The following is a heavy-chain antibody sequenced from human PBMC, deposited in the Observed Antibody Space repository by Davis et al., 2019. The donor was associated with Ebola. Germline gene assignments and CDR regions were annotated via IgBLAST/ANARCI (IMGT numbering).Heavy chain of an antibody. CDR3: ARSMVIKDYYYYYYMDV. Sequence: ASVKVSCKASGYTFTGYYMHWVRQAPGQGLEWMGWINPNSGGTNYAQKFQGRVTMTRDTSISTAYMEPSRLRSDDTAVYYCARSMVIKDYYYYYYMDVWGKGTTVTVSS. V-gene: IGHV1-2*02. D-gene: IGHD3-22*01. CDR2: INPNSGGT. J-gene: IGHJ6*03. CDR1: GYTFTGYY.